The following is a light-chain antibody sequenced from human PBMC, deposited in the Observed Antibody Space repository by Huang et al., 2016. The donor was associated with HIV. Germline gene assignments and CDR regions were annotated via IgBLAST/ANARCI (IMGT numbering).Light chain of an antibody. CDR2: SSS. Sequence: EIVLTQSPATLSVSPGERVTLSCRASQSVSPNLAWYQQKPGQAPRLLIYSSSSRAAGVPARFSGSGSATEFSLTITSLQSEDFAIYYCQQYNHWPPYTFGQGTKLEIK. CDR3: QQYNHWPPYT. J-gene: IGKJ2*01. CDR1: QSVSPN. V-gene: IGKV3-15*01.